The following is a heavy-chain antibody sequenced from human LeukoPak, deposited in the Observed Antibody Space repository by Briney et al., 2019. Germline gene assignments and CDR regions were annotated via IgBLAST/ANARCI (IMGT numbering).Heavy chain of an antibody. CDR1: GVSFSDFY. CDR2: INQSGAT. V-gene: IGHV4-34*01. Sequence: SETLSLTCAVYGVSFSDFYWSWIRQVPGKGLEWFAEINQSGATNYNPSLESRVTILQDTSKNQLSLQLTSVSATDTAIYYCARGQYGSGGSYRGWVYWGQGTLVTVSS. J-gene: IGHJ4*02. CDR3: ARGQYGSGGSYRGWVY. D-gene: IGHD3-22*01.